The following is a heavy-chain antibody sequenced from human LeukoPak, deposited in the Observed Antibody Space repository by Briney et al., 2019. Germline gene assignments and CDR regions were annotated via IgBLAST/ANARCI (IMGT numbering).Heavy chain of an antibody. CDR1: GYTFTAYF. D-gene: IGHD3-10*01. Sequence: ASVKVSCKASGYTFTAYFMHWVRQAPGQGLEWMGWINPNSGGTNYAQKFQGRVTVTRDTSLNTAYMELSRLGSDDTAVYYCARNYLSGRNQIDYWGQGTLVTVSS. CDR2: INPNSGGT. CDR3: ARNYLSGRNQIDY. J-gene: IGHJ4*02. V-gene: IGHV1-2*02.